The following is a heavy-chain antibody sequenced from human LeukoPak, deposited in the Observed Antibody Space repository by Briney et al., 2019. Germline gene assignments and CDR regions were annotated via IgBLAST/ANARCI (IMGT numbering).Heavy chain of an antibody. CDR2: IIPIFGTA. J-gene: IGHJ5*02. CDR1: GGTFSSYA. V-gene: IGHV1-69*05. Sequence: GASVKVSCKASGGTFSSYAISWVRQAPGQGLEWMGGIIPIFGTANYAQKFQGRVTITTDESTSTAYMELSSLRSEDTAVYYCARALRYSGSSYNWFDPWGQGTLVTVSS. CDR3: ARALRYSGSSYNWFDP. D-gene: IGHD1-26*01.